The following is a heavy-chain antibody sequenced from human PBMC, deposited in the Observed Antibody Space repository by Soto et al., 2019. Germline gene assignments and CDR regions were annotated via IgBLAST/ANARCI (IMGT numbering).Heavy chain of an antibody. CDR2: ISSSGSTI. D-gene: IGHD6-13*01. CDR1: GFTFSSYE. J-gene: IGHJ4*02. Sequence: EVQLVESGGGLVQPGGSLRLSCAASGFTFSSYEMNWVRQAPGKGLEWVSYISSSGSTIYYADSVKGRFTISRDNAKNSLYLQMNSLRAEDTAVYYCARYDSIAAAGNVDYWGQGTLVTVSS. V-gene: IGHV3-48*03. CDR3: ARYDSIAAAGNVDY.